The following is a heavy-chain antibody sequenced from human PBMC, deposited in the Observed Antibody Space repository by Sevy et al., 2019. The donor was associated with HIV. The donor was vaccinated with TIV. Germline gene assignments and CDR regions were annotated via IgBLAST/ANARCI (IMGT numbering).Heavy chain of an antibody. CDR2: IWYDGSIK. V-gene: IGHV3-33*08. CDR3: ASEHNWDDAFDI. CDR1: GLTFNMYG. J-gene: IGHJ3*02. D-gene: IGHD1-1*01. Sequence: GGSLRLSCAASGLTFNMYGMHWLRQAPGKGLEWVGQIWYDGSIKKYADSVKGRFTISRDNSKSTLYLQMNSLRGEDTAVYFCASEHNWDDAFDIWGQWTMVTVSS.